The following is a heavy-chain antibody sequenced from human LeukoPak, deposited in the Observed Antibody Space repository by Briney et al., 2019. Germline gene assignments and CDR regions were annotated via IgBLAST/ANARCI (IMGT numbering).Heavy chain of an antibody. D-gene: IGHD2-2*01. J-gene: IGHJ6*03. Sequence: PSETLSLTCTVSGGSISSHYWSWIRQPPGKGLEWIGYIYYSGSTNYNPSLKSRVTIPVDTSKNQFSLKLSSVTAADTAVYYCARGGCSSTSCYAYYYYMDVWGKGTTVTVSS. CDR2: IYYSGST. V-gene: IGHV4-59*11. CDR1: GGSISSHY. CDR3: ARGGCSSTSCYAYYYYMDV.